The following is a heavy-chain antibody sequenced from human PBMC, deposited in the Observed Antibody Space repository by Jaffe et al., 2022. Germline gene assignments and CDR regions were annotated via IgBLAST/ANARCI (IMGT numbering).Heavy chain of an antibody. CDR3: ARAPQGGGVVVPAAMGPYYYYYYMDV. CDR1: GGTFSSYA. Sequence: QVQLVQSGAEVKKPGSSVKVSCKASGGTFSSYAISWVRQAPGQGLEWMGGIIPIFGTANYAQKFQGRVTITTDESTSTAYMELSSLRSEDTAVYYCARAPQGGGVVVPAAMGPYYYYYYMDVWGKGTTVTVSS. D-gene: IGHD2-2*01. J-gene: IGHJ6*03. V-gene: IGHV1-69*05. CDR2: IIPIFGTA.